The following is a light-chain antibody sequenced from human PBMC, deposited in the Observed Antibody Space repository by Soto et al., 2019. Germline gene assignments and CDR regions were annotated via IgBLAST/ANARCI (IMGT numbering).Light chain of an antibody. CDR2: AAS. V-gene: IGKV3-15*01. CDR1: QSVSSN. J-gene: IGKJ4*01. Sequence: EIVMTQSPATLSVSPGEGATLSCRASQSVSSNLAWYQQKPGQAPRLLIYAASTRATGIPARFSGSGSGTEFTLTISSLQSEHFAVYYCQQYNNWPPLTFGGGTKVDIK. CDR3: QQYNNWPPLT.